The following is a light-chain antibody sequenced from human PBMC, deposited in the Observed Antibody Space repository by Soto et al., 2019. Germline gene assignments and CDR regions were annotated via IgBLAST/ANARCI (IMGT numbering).Light chain of an antibody. Sequence: EIALTQSPTTLSLTPGERATLSCRASQSVSSYFAWYQQKPGQAPRLLIYDASTRAAGIPARFSGSGSGTDFTLTISSLEPEDFAVYYCQQRSDCPLTFGGGTKVEIK. CDR2: DAS. V-gene: IGKV3-11*01. J-gene: IGKJ4*01. CDR1: QSVSSY. CDR3: QQRSDCPLT.